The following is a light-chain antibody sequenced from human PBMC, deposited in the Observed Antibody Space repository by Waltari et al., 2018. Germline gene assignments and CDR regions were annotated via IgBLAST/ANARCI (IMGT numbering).Light chain of an antibody. CDR2: GAS. J-gene: IGKJ4*01. V-gene: IGKV3-20*01. CDR3: QQYGTSPPLT. CDR1: QSVSTYS. Sequence: EIVPTQSPGTLSLSPGERATLCCRASQSVSTYSLAWYQHQPGQAPRLVIYGASTRAAGIPDRFSGSGSGTDFTLPISGLEPEDFAVYYCQQYGTSPPLTFGGGTKVEIK.